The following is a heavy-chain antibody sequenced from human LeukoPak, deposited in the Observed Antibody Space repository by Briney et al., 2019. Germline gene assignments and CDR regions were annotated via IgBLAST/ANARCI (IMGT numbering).Heavy chain of an antibody. V-gene: IGHV4-61*02. CDR2: IYTSGST. CDR1: GGSISSGSYY. J-gene: IGHJ4*01. CDR3: ARVGVVPAAIVY. Sequence: SQTLSLTCTVSGGSISSGSYYWSWIRPPAGKGLEWIGRIYTSGSTNYNPSLKSRVSISVDTSKNQFSLKPSSVCAADTAVYYCARVGVVPAAIVYWGQGTLVTVSS. D-gene: IGHD2-2*02.